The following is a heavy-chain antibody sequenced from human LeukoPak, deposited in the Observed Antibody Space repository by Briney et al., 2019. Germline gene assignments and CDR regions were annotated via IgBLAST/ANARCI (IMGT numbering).Heavy chain of an antibody. D-gene: IGHD1-14*01. J-gene: IGHJ4*02. Sequence: GGSLRLSCAASGFTFRTYWMSWVRQAPGKGLEWVANINQDGSEKYYVDSVKGRFTISRDNAKNSLYLQMNSLRAEDTAVYYCARVRKGCRDYWGQGTLVTVSS. CDR2: INQDGSEK. CDR1: GFTFRTYW. V-gene: IGHV3-7*01. CDR3: ARVRKGCRDY.